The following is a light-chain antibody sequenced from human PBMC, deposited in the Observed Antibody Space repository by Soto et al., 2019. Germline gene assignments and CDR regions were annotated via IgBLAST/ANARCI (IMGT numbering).Light chain of an antibody. Sequence: EIELTQSPATLSLSPGERATLSCRASQSVSSYLAWYQQKPGQAPRLLIYDASNRATGIPARFSGSGSGTDFTLTISSLEPEDFAFYYWQQRSNWPLITFGQGTRLETK. CDR3: QQRSNWPLIT. J-gene: IGKJ5*01. CDR2: DAS. CDR1: QSVSSY. V-gene: IGKV3-11*01.